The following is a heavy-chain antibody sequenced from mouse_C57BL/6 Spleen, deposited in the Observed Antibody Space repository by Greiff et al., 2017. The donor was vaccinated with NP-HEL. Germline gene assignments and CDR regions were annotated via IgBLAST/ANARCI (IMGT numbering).Heavy chain of an antibody. CDR2: IRSKSSNYAT. V-gene: IGHV10-3*01. D-gene: IGHD1-1*01. Sequence: EVQVVESGGGLVQPKGSLKLSCAASGFTFNTYAMHWVRQAPGKGLEWVARIRSKSSNYATYYADSVKDRFTISRDDSQSMLYLQMNNLKTEDTAMYYCVRDDPDYYGSSNWYFDVWGTGTTVTVSS. CDR1: GFTFNTYA. J-gene: IGHJ1*03. CDR3: VRDDPDYYGSSNWYFDV.